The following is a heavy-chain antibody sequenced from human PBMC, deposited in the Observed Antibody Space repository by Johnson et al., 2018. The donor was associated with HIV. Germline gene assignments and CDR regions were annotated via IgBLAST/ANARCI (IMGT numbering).Heavy chain of an antibody. V-gene: IGHV3-NL1*01. CDR2: IYSGGST. CDR1: GFTFSSYG. D-gene: IGHD4-17*01. Sequence: QVQLVESGGGVVQPGGSLRLSCAASGFTFSSYGMHWVRQAPGKGLEWVSVIYSGGSTYYADSVKGRFTISRDNAKKSLYLQMNSLRAEDTAVYYCARDSTPWGGDHVGYAFDIWGRGTMVTVSS. J-gene: IGHJ3*02. CDR3: ARDSTPWGGDHVGYAFDI.